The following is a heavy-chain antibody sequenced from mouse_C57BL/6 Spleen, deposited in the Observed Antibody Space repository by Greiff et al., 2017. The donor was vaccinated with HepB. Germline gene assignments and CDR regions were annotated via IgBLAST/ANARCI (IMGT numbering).Heavy chain of an antibody. CDR2: INPNNGGT. V-gene: IGHV1-26*01. CDR1: GYTFTDYY. Sequence: EVQLQQSGPELVKPGASVKISCKASGYTFTDYYMNWVKQSHGKSLEWIGDINPNNGGTSYNQKFKGKATLTVDKSSSTAYMELRSLTSEDSAVYYCARDLFRGFAYWGQGTLVTVSA. D-gene: IGHD3-3*01. CDR3: ARDLFRGFAY. J-gene: IGHJ3*01.